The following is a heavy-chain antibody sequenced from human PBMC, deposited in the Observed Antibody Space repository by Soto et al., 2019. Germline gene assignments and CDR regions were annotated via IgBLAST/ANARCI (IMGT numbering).Heavy chain of an antibody. Sequence: SQTLSLTCAISGDGVSSNSAAWNWIRQSPSRGLEWLGRTYYRSQWLNDYADSVKSRITIKPDTSKNQFSLELDSVTPEDTAVYYCAREKGSYQDSSGPFDYWGLGTLVTVSS. V-gene: IGHV6-1*01. J-gene: IGHJ4*02. CDR1: GDGVSSNSAA. CDR2: TYYRSQWLN. D-gene: IGHD3-22*01. CDR3: AREKGSYQDSSGPFDY.